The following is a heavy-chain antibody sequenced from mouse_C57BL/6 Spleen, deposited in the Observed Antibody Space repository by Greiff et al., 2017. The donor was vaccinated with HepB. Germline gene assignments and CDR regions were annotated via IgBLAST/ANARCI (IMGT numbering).Heavy chain of an antibody. J-gene: IGHJ1*03. CDR3: ARPGYDYGDWYFDV. D-gene: IGHD2-4*01. V-gene: IGHV5-17*01. Sequence: DVMLVESGGGLVKPGGSLKLSCAASGFTFSDYGMHWVRQAPEKGLEWVAYISSGSSTIYYADTVKGRFTISRDNAKNTLFLQMTSLRSEDTAMYYCARPGYDYGDWYFDVWGTGTTVTVSS. CDR2: ISSGSSTI. CDR1: GFTFSDYG.